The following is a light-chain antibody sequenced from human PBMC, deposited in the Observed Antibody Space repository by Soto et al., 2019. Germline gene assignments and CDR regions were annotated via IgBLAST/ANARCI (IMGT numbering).Light chain of an antibody. V-gene: IGKV1-27*01. J-gene: IGKJ1*01. CDR3: QKYNSAPWT. Sequence: IKLNQSPSSLSASVGDRVTITCLASQGISNYLAWYQQKPGKVPKLLIYAASTLQSGVPSRFSGSGSGTDFTLTISSLQPEDVATYYCQKYNSAPWTFGQGTKVDI. CDR1: QGISNY. CDR2: AAS.